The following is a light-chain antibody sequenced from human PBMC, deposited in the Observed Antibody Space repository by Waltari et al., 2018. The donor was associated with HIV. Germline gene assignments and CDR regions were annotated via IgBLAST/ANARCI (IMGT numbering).Light chain of an antibody. J-gene: IGKJ2*03. CDR2: GAS. Sequence: EVVLTQCPGTLSLSPGERATLSCRASQSVSSSFLAWYQQKPGQAPRLLIYGASNRATGIPDRFSGSGSGTDFTLTINRLEPEDFAVYYCQQYDTSLGSFGQGTKLEIK. CDR3: QQYDTSLGS. V-gene: IGKV3-20*01. CDR1: QSVSSSF.